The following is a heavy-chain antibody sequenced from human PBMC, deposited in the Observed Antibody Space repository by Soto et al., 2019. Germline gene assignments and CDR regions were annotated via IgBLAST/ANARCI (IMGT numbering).Heavy chain of an antibody. Sequence: PSETLSLTCAVYGGSFSGYYWSWIRQPPGKGLEWIGEINHSGSTNYNPSLKSRVTISVDTSKNQFSLKLSSVTAADTAVYYCARAHIVVVTAAYYHYYGMDVWGQGTTVTVSS. CDR3: ARAHIVVVTAAYYHYYGMDV. CDR1: GGSFSGYY. V-gene: IGHV4-34*01. D-gene: IGHD2-21*02. CDR2: INHSGST. J-gene: IGHJ6*02.